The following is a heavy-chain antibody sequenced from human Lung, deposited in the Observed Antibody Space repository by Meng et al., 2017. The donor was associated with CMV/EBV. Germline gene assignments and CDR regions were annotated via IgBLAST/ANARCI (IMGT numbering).Heavy chain of an antibody. V-gene: IGHV5-51*01. CDR2: VYPGDSDT. CDR1: GDTFTGYW. J-gene: IGHJ4*02. CDR3: TRHLRGEPFDS. D-gene: IGHD3-10*01. Sequence: KVSCKGSGDTFTGYWIGWVRQMPGKGLEWMGIVYPGDSDTRYSPSFQDRVSISVDKSISTAYLHWSSLRASDSATYYCTRHLRGEPFDSWGQGTLVTVSS.